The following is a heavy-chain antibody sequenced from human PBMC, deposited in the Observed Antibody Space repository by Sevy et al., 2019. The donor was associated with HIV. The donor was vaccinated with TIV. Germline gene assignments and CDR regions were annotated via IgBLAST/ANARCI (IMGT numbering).Heavy chain of an antibody. J-gene: IGHJ4*02. CDR2: FYLGGST. D-gene: IGHD5-18*01. V-gene: IGHV4-38-2*02. CDR3: VRLVTAVVYYFDY. CDR1: GYSISSGYY. Sequence: SETLSLTCTVSGYSISSGYYWGWIRQSPGKGLEWIGSFYLGGSTYYNPSLKSRVTISPDSSKNQFSLKLKSVTAADTAVYFCVRLVTAVVYYFDYWGQGTLVTVSS.